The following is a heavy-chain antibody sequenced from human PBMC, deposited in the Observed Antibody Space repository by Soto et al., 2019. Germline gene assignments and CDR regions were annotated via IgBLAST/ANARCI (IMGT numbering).Heavy chain of an antibody. CDR2: ISSGSKTI. CDR1: VFTFSGYS. Sequence: GWSLRLSCASSVFTFSGYSVNWVRQAPGKGLEWISYISSGSKTIYYAESVKGRSTVSRDNARNSQYLQMNSLRDEDTAVYYCVREDILGVRSFDYWGQGTLVTVSS. D-gene: IGHD3-9*01. V-gene: IGHV3-48*02. J-gene: IGHJ4*02. CDR3: VREDILGVRSFDY.